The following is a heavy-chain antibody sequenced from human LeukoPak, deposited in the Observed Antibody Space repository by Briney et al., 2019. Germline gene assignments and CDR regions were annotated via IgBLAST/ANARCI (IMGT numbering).Heavy chain of an antibody. D-gene: IGHD3-3*01. V-gene: IGHV3-64*01. CDR3: ASNHFGVVNDAFDI. Sequence: GGSLRLSCAASGFTFSSYAMHWVRQAPGKGLEYVSAISSNGGSTYYANSVKGRFTISRDNSKNTLYLQMGSLRAEDMAVYYCASNHFGVVNDAFDIWGQGTMVTVSS. J-gene: IGHJ3*02. CDR1: GFTFSSYA. CDR2: ISSNGGST.